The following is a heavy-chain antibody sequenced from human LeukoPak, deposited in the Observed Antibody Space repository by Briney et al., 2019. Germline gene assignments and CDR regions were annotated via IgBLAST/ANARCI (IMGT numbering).Heavy chain of an antibody. D-gene: IGHD5-18*01. CDR3: AKDTGYSPRYYFDY. CDR2: VEEDGSEK. CDR1: GFTLSSYW. V-gene: IGHV3-7*03. J-gene: IGHJ4*02. Sequence: GGSLRLSCAASGFTLSSYWMTWVRQAPGKGLEWVADVEEDGSEKYYVDSVKGRFTISRDNAKNSLYLQMNSLRAEDTALYYCAKDTGYSPRYYFDYWGQGTLVTVSS.